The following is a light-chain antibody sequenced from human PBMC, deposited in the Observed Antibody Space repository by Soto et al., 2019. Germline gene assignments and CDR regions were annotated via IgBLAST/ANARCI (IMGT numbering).Light chain of an antibody. CDR1: QSISRT. Sequence: EIVLPQSPDTLSASPGERTTLSCRASQSISRTLAWYPQKSGQPPRLLIYDASTRATGFPARFSGSGSGTEFTLTISSLQSEDFAVYYCQQYNNWPLTFGGGTTVEIK. CDR2: DAS. V-gene: IGKV3D-15*01. CDR3: QQYNNWPLT. J-gene: IGKJ4*01.